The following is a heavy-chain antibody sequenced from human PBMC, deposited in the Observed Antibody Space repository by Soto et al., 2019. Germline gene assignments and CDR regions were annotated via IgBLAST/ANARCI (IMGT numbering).Heavy chain of an antibody. Sequence: GGSLRLSCAASGFTFSSYSMNWVRQAPGKGLEWVSSISSSSSYIYYADSVKGRFTISRDNARNTLYLQMNSLRAEDTAVYYCAKVVAGWDLHFDFWAQRTLVTVSS. CDR2: ISSSSSYI. D-gene: IGHD6-19*01. J-gene: IGHJ4*02. V-gene: IGHV3-21*04. CDR1: GFTFSSYS. CDR3: AKVVAGWDLHFDF.